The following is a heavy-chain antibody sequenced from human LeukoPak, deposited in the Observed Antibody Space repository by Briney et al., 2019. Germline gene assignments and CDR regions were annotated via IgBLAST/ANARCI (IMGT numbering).Heavy chain of an antibody. Sequence: SETLSLTCTVSGGSISSGDYYWSWIRQPPGKGLEWIGYIYYSGSTYYNPSLKSRVTISVDTSKNQFSLKLSSVTAADTAVYYCARDGSWSGPLPPYYYMDVWGKGTTVTVSS. CDR2: IYYSGST. CDR1: GGSISSGDYY. V-gene: IGHV4-30-4*02. CDR3: ARDGSWSGPLPPYYYMDV. D-gene: IGHD3-3*01. J-gene: IGHJ6*03.